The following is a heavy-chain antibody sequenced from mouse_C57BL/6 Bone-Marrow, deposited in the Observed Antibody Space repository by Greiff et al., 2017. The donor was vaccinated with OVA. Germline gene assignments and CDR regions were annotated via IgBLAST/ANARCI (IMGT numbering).Heavy chain of an antibody. D-gene: IGHD1-1*01. CDR1: GYTFTDYY. J-gene: IGHJ3*01. CDR3: ARTLYYYGSSYHFAY. V-gene: IGHV1-26*01. Sequence: EVQLQQSGPELVKPGASVKISCKASGYTFTDYYMNWVKQSHGKSLEWIGDINPNNGGTSYNQKFKGKATLTVDKSSSTAYMELRSLTSEDSAVYYFARTLYYYGSSYHFAYWGQGTLVTVSA. CDR2: INPNNGGT.